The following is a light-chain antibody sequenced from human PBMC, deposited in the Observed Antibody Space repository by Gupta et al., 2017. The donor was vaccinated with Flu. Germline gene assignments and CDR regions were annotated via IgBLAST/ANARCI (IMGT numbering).Light chain of an antibody. V-gene: IGKV4-1*01. J-gene: IGKJ1*01. CDR3: QQYYTKVT. Sequence: DIVMTQSPDSLAVSLGERATINCKSSQSVLYSSNNKNYLAWYQQKPGQPPKLLIYWASTRESGVPDRFSGSGSGTDFTLTISSLQAEDVAVYYCQQYYTKVTFGQGTKVEI. CDR2: WAS. CDR1: QSVLYSSNNKNY.